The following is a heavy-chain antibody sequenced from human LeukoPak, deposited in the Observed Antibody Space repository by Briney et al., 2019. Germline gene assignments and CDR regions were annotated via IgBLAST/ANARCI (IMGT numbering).Heavy chain of an antibody. Sequence: GESLKISCKGSGYSFSSYWIGWVRQMPGKGLEWMGIIYPGDSDTRYSPSFQGQVTISADKSISTAYLQWSSLKASDTAMYYCARRPFYGSGSYGNWFDPWGQGTLVTVSS. D-gene: IGHD3-10*01. CDR1: GYSFSSYW. CDR2: IYPGDSDT. V-gene: IGHV5-51*01. J-gene: IGHJ5*02. CDR3: ARRPFYGSGSYGNWFDP.